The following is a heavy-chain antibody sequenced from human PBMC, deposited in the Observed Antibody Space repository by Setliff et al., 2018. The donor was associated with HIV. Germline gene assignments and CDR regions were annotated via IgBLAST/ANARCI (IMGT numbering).Heavy chain of an antibody. CDR3: ARGFSGDYLFTGYLDV. Sequence: SETLSLTCAVYGGSFSGFYWNWIRQAPGKGLEWIGKINHSRRTKYNPSLKSRVTISVDTSKNQFSLKLSSVTAADTAFYYCARGFSGDYLFTGYLDVWGKGTTVTVSS. CDR1: GGSFSGFY. CDR2: INHSRRT. D-gene: IGHD3-22*01. J-gene: IGHJ6*03. V-gene: IGHV4-34*01.